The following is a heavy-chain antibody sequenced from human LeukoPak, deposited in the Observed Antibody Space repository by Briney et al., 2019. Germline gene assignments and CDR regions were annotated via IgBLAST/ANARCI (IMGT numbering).Heavy chain of an antibody. V-gene: IGHV3-21*01. CDR3: ARDGNYYGSGSPDY. D-gene: IGHD3-10*01. CDR1: GFTFSDYS. J-gene: IGHJ4*02. CDR2: ISSRSSYI. Sequence: AGGSLRLSCAASGFTFSDYSMNWVRQAPGKGLEWVSSISSRSSYIYYTDSVKGRFTISRDNAKNSLYLQMNSLRAEDTAVYYCARDGNYYGSGSPDYWGQGTLVTVSS.